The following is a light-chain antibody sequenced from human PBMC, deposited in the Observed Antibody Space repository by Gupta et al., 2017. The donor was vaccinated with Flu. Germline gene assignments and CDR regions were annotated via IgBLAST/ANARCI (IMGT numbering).Light chain of an antibody. V-gene: IGKV3-20*01. J-gene: IGKJ2*01. Sequence: EIVLTQSPGTLSLSPGDRATLSCRASQGLSSTYLVWYQQKPGQAPRLLIYGTSSRAIGIPDRFSGSGSGTDFTLTISRLETEDFAVYYCQQYGGSPMFTFGQGTKLEI. CDR1: QGLSSTY. CDR3: QQYGGSPMFT. CDR2: GTS.